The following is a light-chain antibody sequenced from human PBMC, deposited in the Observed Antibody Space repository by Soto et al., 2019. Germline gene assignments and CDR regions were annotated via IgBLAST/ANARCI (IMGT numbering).Light chain of an antibody. CDR3: LQYQSYWS. V-gene: IGKV1-5*03. CDR1: QSISRQ. CDR2: QAS. Sequence: DIQMTQSPSTLSASVGDRVSITCRASQSISRQLAWYQQKPGKAPNLLIYQASNLETGVPSRFTGSGSGTEFTLTISSVQPDGVATYCCLQYQSYWSFGQGTKVEVK. J-gene: IGKJ1*01.